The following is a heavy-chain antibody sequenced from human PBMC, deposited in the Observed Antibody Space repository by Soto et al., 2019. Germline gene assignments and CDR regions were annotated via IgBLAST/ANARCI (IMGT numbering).Heavy chain of an antibody. CDR2: INDSGST. CDR3: VQGGGAARLPF. D-gene: IGHD6-6*01. Sequence: QVQLQQWGAGLLKPSETLSLNCGVFAVSFSGFYGSWIRQAPGTGLERIREINDSGSTQYSPFLKSRVFISVDACRKRSSPELRSLTAADPAVYVGVQGGGAARLPFWGQGPLVTVSS. J-gene: IGHJ4*02. V-gene: IGHV4-34*01. CDR1: AVSFSGFY.